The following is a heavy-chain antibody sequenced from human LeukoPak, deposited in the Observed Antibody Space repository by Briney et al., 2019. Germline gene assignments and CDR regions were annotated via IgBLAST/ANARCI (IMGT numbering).Heavy chain of an antibody. Sequence: GGSLRLSCAASGFTFDDYGMSWVRQAPGKGLEWVSGINWNGGSTGYADSVKGRFTISRDNAKNSLYLQMNSLRAEDTAVYYCARDRQPYSSGWTGAYWGQGTLVTVSS. J-gene: IGHJ4*02. D-gene: IGHD6-19*01. V-gene: IGHV3-20*04. CDR2: INWNGGST. CDR1: GFTFDDYG. CDR3: ARDRQPYSSGWTGAY.